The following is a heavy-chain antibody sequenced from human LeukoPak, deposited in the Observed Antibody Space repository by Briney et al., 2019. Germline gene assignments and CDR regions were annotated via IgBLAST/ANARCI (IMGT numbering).Heavy chain of an antibody. J-gene: IGHJ4*02. CDR3: AKALYSSGWYFDY. V-gene: IGHV3-30*02. D-gene: IGHD6-19*01. Sequence: PGGSLRLSCAASGFSFSNYAMSWVRQAPGKGLDWVAFIRYDGSNKYYADSVKGRFTISRDNSKNTLYLQMNSLRAEDTAVYYCAKALYSSGWYFDYWGQGTLVTVSS. CDR1: GFSFSNYA. CDR2: IRYDGSNK.